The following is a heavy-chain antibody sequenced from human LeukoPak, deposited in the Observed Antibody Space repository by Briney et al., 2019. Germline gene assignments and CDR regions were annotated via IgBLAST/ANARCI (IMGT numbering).Heavy chain of an antibody. CDR3: ARDDGNYDSSGYRFDY. CDR2: IYTSGST. Sequence: PSQTLSLTCTVSGGSISSGSYYWSWIRQPAGKGLEWIGRIYTSGSTNYNPSLKSRVTMSVDTSKNQFSLKLSSVTAADTAVYYCARDDGNYDSSGYRFDYWGQGTLVTVSS. D-gene: IGHD3-22*01. J-gene: IGHJ4*02. CDR1: GGSISSGSYY. V-gene: IGHV4-61*02.